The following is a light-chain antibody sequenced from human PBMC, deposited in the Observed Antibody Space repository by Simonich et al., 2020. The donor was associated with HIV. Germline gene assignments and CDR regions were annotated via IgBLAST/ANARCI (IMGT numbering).Light chain of an antibody. Sequence: DIVMTQSPDSLAVSLGERATINCRSSQSVLYRSSNKNYLAWYQQKPGQPPKLLIYWASTRDSGVPDRFSGSGSGTDFTLTISSLQAEDVAVYYCQQYYSTPRTFGQGTKVEIK. V-gene: IGKV4-1*01. CDR1: QSVLYRSSNKNY. CDR3: QQYYSTPRT. J-gene: IGKJ1*01. CDR2: WAS.